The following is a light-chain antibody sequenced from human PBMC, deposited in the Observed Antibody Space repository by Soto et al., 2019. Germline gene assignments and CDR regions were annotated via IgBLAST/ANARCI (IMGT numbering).Light chain of an antibody. J-gene: IGKJ1*01. V-gene: IGKV3-20*01. CDR1: HSVTTNY. CDR3: QQYGSSGT. CDR2: XAS. Sequence: ESVLTQSPGPLPLSLGERATLSXRVSHSVTTNYLAWYQQKPXKATXXXIYXASNRATGIPDRFSGSGSGTDFTITISRLEPEDVEVYYCQQYGSSGTFGQGTKVDIK.